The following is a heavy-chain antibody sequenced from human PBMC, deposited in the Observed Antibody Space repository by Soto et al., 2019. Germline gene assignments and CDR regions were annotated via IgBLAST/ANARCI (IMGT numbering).Heavy chain of an antibody. J-gene: IGHJ5*02. CDR1: GFTFSKYA. V-gene: IGHV3-23*01. CDR2: ILGSGGT. CDR3: AKYAVYGEGLWIPES. D-gene: IGHD4-17*01. Sequence: GGSLRLSCAASGFTFSKYAMMWVRQAPGKGLEWVSGILGSGGTYHADSVEGRFTISKDNSKNTLYLQMNSLRVEDTAVYYCAKYAVYGEGLWIPESWGQGTMVPVYS.